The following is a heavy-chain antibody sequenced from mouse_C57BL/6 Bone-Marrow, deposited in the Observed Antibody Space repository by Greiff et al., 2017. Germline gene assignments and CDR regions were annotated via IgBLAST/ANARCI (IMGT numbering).Heavy chain of an antibody. CDR2: IHPNSGST. J-gene: IGHJ2*01. D-gene: IGHD1-1*01. CDR1: GYTFTSYW. Sequence: VQLQQPGAELVKPGASVKLSCKASGYTFTSYWMHWVKQKPGQGLEWIGTIHPNSGSTNYNEKFKSKATLTVDKSSSTAYMQLSSLTSEDSAVYYCARSTTVVATDYWGQGTTLTVSS. V-gene: IGHV1-64*01. CDR3: ARSTTVVATDY.